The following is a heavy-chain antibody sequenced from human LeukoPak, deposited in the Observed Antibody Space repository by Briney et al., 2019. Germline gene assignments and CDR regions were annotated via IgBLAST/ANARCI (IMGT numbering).Heavy chain of an antibody. Sequence: PGGSLRLSCEASGLTFSNAWMTWVRQAPGKGLEWVGRIKDKSQGATRDYAAPVKDRFSILRDDSKNTVYLQINSLKIEDTAVYFCTTWDENYSSSAHWDDAFAIWGQGTKVTVSS. J-gene: IGHJ3*02. V-gene: IGHV3-15*01. D-gene: IGHD4-11*01. CDR1: GLTFSNAW. CDR3: TTWDENYSSSAHWDDAFAI. CDR2: IKDKSQGATR.